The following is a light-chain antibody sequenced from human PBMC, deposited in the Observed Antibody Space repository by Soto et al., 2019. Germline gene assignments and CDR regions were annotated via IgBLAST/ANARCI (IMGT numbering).Light chain of an antibody. Sequence: QSALTQPASVSGSAGQSITISCTGTSSDVGGYNYVSWYQQHPGKAPKLMIYEVSNRPSGVSNRFSGSKSGNTASLTISGLQAEDEADYYCSSYTSNSTLYVFGTGTKVTVL. CDR2: EVS. CDR1: SSDVGGYNY. J-gene: IGLJ1*01. CDR3: SSYTSNSTLYV. V-gene: IGLV2-14*01.